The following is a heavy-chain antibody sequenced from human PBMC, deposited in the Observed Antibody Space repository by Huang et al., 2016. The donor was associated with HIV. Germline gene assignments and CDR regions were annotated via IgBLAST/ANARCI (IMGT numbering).Heavy chain of an antibody. J-gene: IGHJ3*01. V-gene: IGHV4-34*02. Sequence: QVRLQQWGGGLVRPSETLSRTCAVYGGPFSTHYGGWIRQSPGKGLEWIAEIKYNGQANFNPSLRSRVSISVDTSKNQFSLNVTSVTAADTAIYYCARGRDTTEMDTVDDALDVWDQGTLVIVSS. D-gene: IGHD1-1*01. CDR2: IKYNGQA. CDR3: ARGRDTTEMDTVDDALDV. CDR1: GGPFSTHY.